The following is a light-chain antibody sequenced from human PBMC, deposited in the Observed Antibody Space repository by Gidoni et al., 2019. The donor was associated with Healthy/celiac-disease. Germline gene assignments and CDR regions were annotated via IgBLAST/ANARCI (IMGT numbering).Light chain of an antibody. CDR1: QSFSSSY. V-gene: IGKV3-20*01. CDR3: QQYGSSLFT. J-gene: IGKJ3*01. Sequence: EIVLTQSPGTLSLSPGERATLSCRASQSFSSSYLAWYQQKPGQAPRRLIYGASSRATGIPDRFMGSGSGTDFTLTISRLEPEDFAVYYCQQYGSSLFTFGPGTKVDIK. CDR2: GAS.